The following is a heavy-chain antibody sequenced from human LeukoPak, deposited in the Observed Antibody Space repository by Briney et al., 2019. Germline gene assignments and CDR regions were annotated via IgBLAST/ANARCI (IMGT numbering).Heavy chain of an antibody. CDR2: ISPSGGST. Sequence: EASVKVSCKAFGYTFTSNYMHWVRQAPGQGPEWMGVISPSGGSTTYAQRFQGRVTLTRDMSTSTDYLELSSLRSEDTAVYYCARDNSVRDEAWWFNPWGQGTLVTVSS. CDR3: ARDNSVRDEAWWFNP. CDR1: GYTFTSNY. D-gene: IGHD5-24*01. V-gene: IGHV1-46*01. J-gene: IGHJ5*02.